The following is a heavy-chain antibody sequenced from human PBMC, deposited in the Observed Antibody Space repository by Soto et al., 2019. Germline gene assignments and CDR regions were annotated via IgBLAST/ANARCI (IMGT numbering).Heavy chain of an antibody. D-gene: IGHD2-15*01. CDR2: IIPIFGTA. Sequence: ASVKVSCKASGGTFSSYAISWVRQAPGQGLEWMGGIIPIFGTANYAQKFQGRVTITADESTSTAYMELSSLRSEDTAVYYCAIVPLGYCSGGSCSPFQHWGQGTLVTVSS. CDR3: AIVPLGYCSGGSCSPFQH. CDR1: GGTFSSYA. J-gene: IGHJ1*01. V-gene: IGHV1-69*13.